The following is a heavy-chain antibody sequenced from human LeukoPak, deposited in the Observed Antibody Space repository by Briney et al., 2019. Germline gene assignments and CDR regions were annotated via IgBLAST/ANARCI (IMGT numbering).Heavy chain of an antibody. CDR3: ARDSGGYNWFDP. V-gene: IGHV4-59*01. Sequence: KPSETLSLTCTVSGGSISSYYWSWIRQPPGKRLEWIGYIDYSGSANYNPSLKSRVTISVDTSKNQFSLKLSSVTAADTAVYYCARDSGGYNWFDPWGQGTLVTVSS. CDR1: GGSISSYY. J-gene: IGHJ5*02. CDR2: IDYSGSA.